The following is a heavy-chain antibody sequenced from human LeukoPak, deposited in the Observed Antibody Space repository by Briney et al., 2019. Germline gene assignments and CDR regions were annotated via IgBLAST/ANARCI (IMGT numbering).Heavy chain of an antibody. CDR3: ARVGLYYYDSSGHFDY. Sequence: GGSPRLSCAASGFTFSSYAMHWVRQAPGKGLEWVSYISSTSSTIYYADSVKGRFTISRDNAKNSLYLQMNSLRAEDTAVYYCARVGLYYYDSSGHFDYWGQGTLVTVSS. CDR2: ISSTSSTI. D-gene: IGHD3-22*01. J-gene: IGHJ4*02. CDR1: GFTFSSYA. V-gene: IGHV3-48*01.